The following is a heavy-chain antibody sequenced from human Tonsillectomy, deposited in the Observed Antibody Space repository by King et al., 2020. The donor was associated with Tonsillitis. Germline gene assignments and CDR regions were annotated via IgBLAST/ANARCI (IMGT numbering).Heavy chain of an antibody. D-gene: IGHD6-19*01. CDR2: IWSSGAIT. Sequence: EVQLVESGGGLVQRGGSLRLSCTASGFTFSSFGMTWVRQAPGKGLEWVSTIWSSGAITSYADSVGGRFTISRDTSKNNVYLEMNSLRAEDTAVYYCAKDSSGWSRDHWGQGTLVTVSS. J-gene: IGHJ4*02. V-gene: IGHV3-23*04. CDR1: GFTFSSFG. CDR3: AKDSSGWSRDH.